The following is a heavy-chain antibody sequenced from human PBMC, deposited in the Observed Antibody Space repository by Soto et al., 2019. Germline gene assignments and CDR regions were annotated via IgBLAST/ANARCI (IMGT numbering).Heavy chain of an antibody. CDR2: INAGNGNT. CDR3: AREVYSSSWTPYFDY. D-gene: IGHD6-13*01. CDR1: GYTFTSYA. J-gene: IGHJ4*02. Sequence: ASVKVSCKASGYTFTSYAMHWVRQAPGQRLEWMGWINAGNGNTKYSQKFQGRVTITRDTSASTAYMELSSLRSEDTAVYYCAREVYSSSWTPYFDYWGQGTLVTVSS. V-gene: IGHV1-3*01.